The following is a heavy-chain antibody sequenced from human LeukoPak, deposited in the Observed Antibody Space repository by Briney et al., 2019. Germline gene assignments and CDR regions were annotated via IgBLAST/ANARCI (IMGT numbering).Heavy chain of an antibody. V-gene: IGHV4-38-2*02. CDR2: INHSGST. D-gene: IGHD3-22*01. J-gene: IGHJ4*02. CDR3: ARHRPRPNYYDSSGMGY. Sequence: PSETLSLTCTVSGYSISSGYYWGWIRQPPGKGLEWIGEINHSGSTNYNPSLKSRVTISVDTSKNQFSLKLSSVTAADTAVYYCARHRPRPNYYDSSGMGYWGQGTLVTVSS. CDR1: GYSISSGYY.